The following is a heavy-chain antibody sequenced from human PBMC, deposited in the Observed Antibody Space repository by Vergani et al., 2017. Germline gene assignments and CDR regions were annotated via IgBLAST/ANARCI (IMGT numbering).Heavy chain of an antibody. V-gene: IGHV3-23*01. CDR1: GFTFSSYA. D-gene: IGHD6-6*01. CDR3: AKASEEYSSSSDAFDI. CDR2: ISGSGGST. Sequence: EVQLLQSEGAVVQPGGSLRLSCAASGFTFSSYAMCWVRQAPGKGLEWVSAISGSGGSTYYADSVKGRFTISRDNSKNTLYLQMNSLRAEDTAVYYCAKASEEYSSSSDAFDIWGQGTMVTVSS. J-gene: IGHJ3*02.